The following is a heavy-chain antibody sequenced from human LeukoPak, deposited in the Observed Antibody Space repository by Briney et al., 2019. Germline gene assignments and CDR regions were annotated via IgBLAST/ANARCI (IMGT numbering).Heavy chain of an antibody. J-gene: IGHJ4*02. CDR1: GLSFSRYA. CDR3: AKGHSDYGTGFDL. Sequence: GGSLRLSCAASGLSFSRYAMSWVRRAPGKGLECVSVISASGRSTNYADSVKGRFTISRDNSKNTLYLQMERLRAEDTAAYYCAKGHSDYGTGFDLWGQGTLVTVSS. CDR2: ISASGRST. V-gene: IGHV3-23*01. D-gene: IGHD4-17*01.